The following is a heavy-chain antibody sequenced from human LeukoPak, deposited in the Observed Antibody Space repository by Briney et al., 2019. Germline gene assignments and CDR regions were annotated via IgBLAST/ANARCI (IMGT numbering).Heavy chain of an antibody. J-gene: IGHJ4*02. Sequence: SETLSLTCTVSGGSISSYYWSWIREPPGKGLEWIGYMYYSGSTNYNPCLKSRVTISEDTSKNQFSLKLSSVTAADTAVYYCARMGSYGPIDYWGQGTLVTVSS. V-gene: IGHV4-59*01. D-gene: IGHD3-16*01. CDR1: GGSISSYY. CDR2: MYYSGST. CDR3: ARMGSYGPIDY.